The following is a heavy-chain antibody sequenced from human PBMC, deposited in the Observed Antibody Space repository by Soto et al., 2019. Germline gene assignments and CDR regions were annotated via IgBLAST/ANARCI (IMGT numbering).Heavy chain of an antibody. CDR1: GFTFSDYY. Sequence: GGSLRLSCAASGFTFSDYYMSWIRQAPGKGLEWVSYISSSGSTIYYADSVKGRFTISRDNAKNSLYLQMNSLRAEDTAVYYCARDLFFEVEWLLPNKVGTWGQGTLVTVSS. CDR3: ARDLFFEVEWLLPNKVGT. V-gene: IGHV3-11*01. J-gene: IGHJ5*02. CDR2: ISSSGSTI. D-gene: IGHD3-3*01.